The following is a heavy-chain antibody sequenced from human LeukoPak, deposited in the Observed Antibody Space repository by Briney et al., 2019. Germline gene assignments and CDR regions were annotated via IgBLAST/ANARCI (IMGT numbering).Heavy chain of an antibody. D-gene: IGHD3-16*01. V-gene: IGHV3-7*01. Sequence: GGSLRLSCAASGFTYSDSWMSWVRQAPGKGLEWVANMNQDGSAKGYVDSVKGRFTISRDNARNSLYLQMSSLRPEDTAVYYCATYTHWVAGDVWGQGTTVTVSS. J-gene: IGHJ6*02. CDR1: GFTYSDSW. CDR2: MNQDGSAK. CDR3: ATYTHWVAGDV.